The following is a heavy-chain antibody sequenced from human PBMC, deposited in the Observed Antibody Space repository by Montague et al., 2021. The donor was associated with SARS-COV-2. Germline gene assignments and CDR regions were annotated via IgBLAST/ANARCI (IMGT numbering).Heavy chain of an antibody. J-gene: IGHJ5*02. V-gene: IGHV4-4*02. D-gene: IGHD3-16*02. CDR1: GDSINSEHW. CDR3: ARLGFVELWLNLGWFDP. Sequence: SETLSLTCAVSGDSINSEHWWSWVRQPPGKGLEWIVETHQWGGTNYNPSLRSRVSMPVDTSKNQFSLELRSVTAADTAVYYCARLGFVELWLNLGWFDPWGQGTLVTVSS. CDR2: THQWGGT.